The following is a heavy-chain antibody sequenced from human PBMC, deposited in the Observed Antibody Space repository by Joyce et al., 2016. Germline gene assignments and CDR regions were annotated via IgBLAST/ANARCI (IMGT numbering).Heavy chain of an antibody. CDR1: GGSIRHYY. V-gene: IGHV4-59*01. J-gene: IGHJ5*02. D-gene: IGHD3-3*01. Sequence: QVQLQESGPGLVKPSETMSLTCTVSGGSIRHYYWTWIRLPPGKGLAWIGSFSYSGSTNYNPSLKSRVAISADTSKNQFSLNLNSVTTADTAVYFCARGYDFWSTYDQPDSYIWFDPWGQGTLVTVSS. CDR3: ARGYDFWSTYDQPDSYIWFDP. CDR2: FSYSGST.